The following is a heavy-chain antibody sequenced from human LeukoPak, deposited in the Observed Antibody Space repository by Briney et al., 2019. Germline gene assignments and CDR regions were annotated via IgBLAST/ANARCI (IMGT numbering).Heavy chain of an antibody. CDR3: ARDSGGHSSSWFDY. J-gene: IGHJ4*02. V-gene: IGHV1-69*04. CDR2: IIPILGIA. Sequence: SVKVSCKASGGTFSSYAISWVRQAPGQGLEWMGRIIPILGIANYAQKFQDRVTITADKSTSTAYMELSSLRSEDTAVYYCARDSGGHSSSWFDYWGQGTLVTVSS. CDR1: GGTFSSYA. D-gene: IGHD6-13*01.